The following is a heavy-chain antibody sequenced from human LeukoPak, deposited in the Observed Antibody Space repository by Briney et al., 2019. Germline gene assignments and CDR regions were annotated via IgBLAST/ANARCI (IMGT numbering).Heavy chain of an antibody. CDR1: GFTFSSYW. V-gene: IGHV3-74*01. CDR2: INSDGSST. Sequence: GGSLRLSCAASGFTFSSYWMHWVRQAPGKGPVWVSRINSDGSSTSYADSVKGRFTISRDNAKNTLYLQMNSLRAEDTAVYYCARGYYGSGSYYFDYWGQGTLVTVFS. J-gene: IGHJ4*02. D-gene: IGHD3-10*01. CDR3: ARGYYGSGSYYFDY.